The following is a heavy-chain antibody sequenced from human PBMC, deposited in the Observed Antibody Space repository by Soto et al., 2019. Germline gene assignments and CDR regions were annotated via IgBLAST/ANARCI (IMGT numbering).Heavy chain of an antibody. V-gene: IGHV1-46*03. CDR1: GYTFTCYY. J-gene: IGHJ3*02. CDR2: INPSGGST. CDR3: AKTDIVVVPAAPGYAFDI. D-gene: IGHD2-2*01. Sequence: ASVKVSCKASGYTFTCYYMYWVRHAPGQGLEWMGIINPSGGSTSYAQKFQGRVTMTRDTSTSTVYMELSSLRSEDTAVYYCAKTDIVVVPAAPGYAFDIWGQGKMVTVSS.